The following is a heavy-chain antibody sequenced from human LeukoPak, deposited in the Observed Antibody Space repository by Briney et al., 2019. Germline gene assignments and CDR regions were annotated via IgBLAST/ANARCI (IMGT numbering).Heavy chain of an antibody. J-gene: IGHJ4*02. D-gene: IGHD6-19*01. CDR1: GFTFSNFG. CDR3: AKAVYPLGQWLLFDF. V-gene: IGHV3-30*18. CDR2: ISDDGINK. Sequence: PGGSLRLSCAASGFTFSNFGMYWVRQAPGKGLEWVAVISDDGINKYYTDSVKGRFTISRDNSKNTLYLQMNSLRLEDTAMYYCAKAVYPLGQWLLFDFWGQGTLVTVSS.